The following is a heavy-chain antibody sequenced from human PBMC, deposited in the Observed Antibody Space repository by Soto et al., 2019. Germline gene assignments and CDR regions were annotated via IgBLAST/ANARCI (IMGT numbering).Heavy chain of an antibody. D-gene: IGHD3-3*01. CDR1: GFTFNSYA. CDR2: ISGSGRTT. Sequence: PGGSLRLSCAASGFTFNSYAMRWVRQAPGKGLEWVSSISGSGRTTYYADSVKGRFTISRDNSKNTLSLQMNSLRAEDTAVYYCAKDKSNTLRYDFWSGYLPAGGDYYYYYGMDVWGQGTTVTVSS. J-gene: IGHJ6*02. CDR3: AKDKSNTLRYDFWSGYLPAGGDYYYYYGMDV. V-gene: IGHV3-23*01.